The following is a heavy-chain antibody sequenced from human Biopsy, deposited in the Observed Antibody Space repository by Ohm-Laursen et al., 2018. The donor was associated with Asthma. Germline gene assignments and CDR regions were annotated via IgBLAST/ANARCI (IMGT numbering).Heavy chain of an antibody. Sequence: SVKVSCKSLGGTFNTHVIGWVRQAPGQGLEWMGGINSVFGTTTFPQKFQDRVTITADDSTSTVYMELSSLRSEDTAVYYCARKAGSCISRTCYSLDFWGQGTLVTVSS. CDR1: GGTFNTHV. D-gene: IGHD2-2*01. V-gene: IGHV1-69*13. J-gene: IGHJ4*02. CDR3: ARKAGSCISRTCYSLDF. CDR2: INSVFGTT.